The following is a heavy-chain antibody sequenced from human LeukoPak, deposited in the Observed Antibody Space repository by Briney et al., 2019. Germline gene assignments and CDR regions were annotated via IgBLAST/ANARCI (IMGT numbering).Heavy chain of an antibody. CDR2: ITTSNYI. Sequence: PGGSLRLSCVVSGFTFSIHSVNWVRQAPGKGLECVLSITTSNYIFYAESVKGRFTISRDNAKNSLYLQMTSLRAEDTAVYYCVREQARAGSFDYWGQGTLVTVSS. D-gene: IGHD6-19*01. V-gene: IGHV3-21*01. J-gene: IGHJ4*02. CDR1: GFTFSIHS. CDR3: VREQARAGSFDY.